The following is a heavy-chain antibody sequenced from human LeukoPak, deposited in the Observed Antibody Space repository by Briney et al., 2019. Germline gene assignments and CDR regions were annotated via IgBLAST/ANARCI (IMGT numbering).Heavy chain of an antibody. Sequence: GGSLRLSCAASGFTFSSYWIHWVRQAPGKGLVWVSRINSDGRSTSYADSVKGRFTISRDNAKNTLYLEMNSLRAEVPAVYYGARGGGPGTFAYWGQGTLVTVSS. CDR2: INSDGRST. V-gene: IGHV3-74*01. CDR1: GFTFSSYW. J-gene: IGHJ4*02. D-gene: IGHD1-7*01. CDR3: ARGGGPGTFAY.